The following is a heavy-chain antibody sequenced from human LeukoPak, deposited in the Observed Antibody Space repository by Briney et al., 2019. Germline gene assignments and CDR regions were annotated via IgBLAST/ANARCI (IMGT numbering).Heavy chain of an antibody. Sequence: SETLSLTCTVSGYSISSGYYWGWIRQPPGKGLEWIGEIYHSGNTNYNPPLKSRVTISLDKSKNQFSLKLNSVTAADTAVYYCARDSSYSSGFGYWGQGTLVTVSS. J-gene: IGHJ4*02. CDR2: IYHSGNT. V-gene: IGHV4-38-2*02. CDR3: ARDSSYSSGFGY. D-gene: IGHD6-19*01. CDR1: GYSISSGYY.